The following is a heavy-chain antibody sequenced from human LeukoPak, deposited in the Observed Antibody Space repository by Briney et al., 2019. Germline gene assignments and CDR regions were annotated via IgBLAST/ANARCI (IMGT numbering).Heavy chain of an antibody. Sequence: GGSLRLSCAASGFTVSSNYMSWVRQAPGKGLEWVSVIYSGGSTYYADSVKGRFTISRDNSKNTLYLQMNSLRAADTAVYYCASYCGGDCYSRYFQHWGQGTLVTVSS. CDR1: GFTVSSNY. CDR2: IYSGGST. V-gene: IGHV3-53*01. J-gene: IGHJ1*01. CDR3: ASYCGGDCYSRYFQH. D-gene: IGHD2-21*02.